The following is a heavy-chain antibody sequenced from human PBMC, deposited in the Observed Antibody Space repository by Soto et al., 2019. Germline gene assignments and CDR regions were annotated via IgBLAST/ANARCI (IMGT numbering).Heavy chain of an antibody. V-gene: IGHV4-59*01. J-gene: IGHJ6*02. Sequence: PSETLSLTCTVSGGSFSSYYWSWIRQPPGKGLEWIGHIYYSGRTNYNPSLKSRVTISGDTSKNQLSLKLSSVTAADTAVYYCARELAVYAIGYYYYGMDVWGQGTTVTVSS. D-gene: IGHD2-8*02. CDR2: IYYSGRT. CDR3: ARELAVYAIGYYYYGMDV. CDR1: GGSFSSYY.